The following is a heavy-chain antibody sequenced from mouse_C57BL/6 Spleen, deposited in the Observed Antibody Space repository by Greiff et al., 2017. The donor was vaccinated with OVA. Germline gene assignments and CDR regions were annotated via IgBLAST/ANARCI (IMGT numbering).Heavy chain of an antibody. CDR2: IWSGGST. CDR3: ARERELLYFDY. J-gene: IGHJ2*01. V-gene: IGHV2-2*01. Sequence: QVQLKQSGPGLVQPSQSLSITCTVSGFSLTSYGVHWVRQSPGKGLEWLGVIWSGGSTDYNAAFISRLSISKDNSKSQVFFKMNSLQADDTAIYYCARERELLYFDYWGQGTTLTVSS. CDR1: GFSLTSYG.